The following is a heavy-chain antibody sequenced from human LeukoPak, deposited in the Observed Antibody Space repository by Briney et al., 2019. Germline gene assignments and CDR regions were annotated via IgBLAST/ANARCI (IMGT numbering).Heavy chain of an antibody. J-gene: IGHJ4*02. CDR2: INHSGST. CDR1: GGSFSGYY. D-gene: IGHD3-10*01. CDR3: ARATPKGYYGSGSYSAFDY. Sequence: PSETLSLTCAVYGGSFSGYYCSWIRQPPGKGLEWIGEINHSGSTNYNPSLKSRVTISVDTSKNQFSLKLSSVTAADTAVYYCARATPKGYYGSGSYSAFDYWGQGTLVTVSS. V-gene: IGHV4-34*01.